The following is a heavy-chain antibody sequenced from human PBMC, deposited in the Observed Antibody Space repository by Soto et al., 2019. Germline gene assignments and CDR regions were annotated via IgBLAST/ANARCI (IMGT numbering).Heavy chain of an antibody. CDR3: ASFSVEELWPQNYFDY. CDR1: GGTFSSYA. Sequence: GASVKVSCKASGGTFSSYAISWVRQAPGQGLEWMGGIIPIFGTANYAQKFQGRVTITADESTSTAYMELSSLRSEDTAVYYCASFSVEELWPQNYFDYWGQGTLVTVSS. D-gene: IGHD5-18*01. V-gene: IGHV1-69*13. CDR2: IIPIFGTA. J-gene: IGHJ4*02.